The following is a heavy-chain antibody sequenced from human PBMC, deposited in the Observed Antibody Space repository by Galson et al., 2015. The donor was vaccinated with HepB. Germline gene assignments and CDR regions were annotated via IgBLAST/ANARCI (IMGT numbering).Heavy chain of an antibody. D-gene: IGHD6-13*01. Sequence: SLRLSCAASGFTFSSYWMSWVRQAPGKGLEWVANIKQDGSEKYYVDSVKGRFTISRDNAKNSLYLQMNSLRAEDTAVYYCARASHWDSSSWNDAFDIWGQGTMVTVSS. CDR3: ARASHWDSSSWNDAFDI. CDR1: GFTFSSYW. CDR2: IKQDGSEK. V-gene: IGHV3-7*01. J-gene: IGHJ3*02.